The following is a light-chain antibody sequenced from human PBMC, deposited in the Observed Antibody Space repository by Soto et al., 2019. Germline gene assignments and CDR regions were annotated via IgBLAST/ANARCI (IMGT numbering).Light chain of an antibody. CDR3: QQYNSYPWT. J-gene: IGKJ1*01. CDR1: QSIRSR. CDR2: DAS. Sequence: DIQITQSPSTLSASVGDRVPITCRASQSIRSRLTWYQQKPGKAPQLLIYDASSLKSGVPSRFSGSGSGTEFTLTVSSLQPDDFATYYCQQYNSYPWTFGQGTKVEIK. V-gene: IGKV1-5*01.